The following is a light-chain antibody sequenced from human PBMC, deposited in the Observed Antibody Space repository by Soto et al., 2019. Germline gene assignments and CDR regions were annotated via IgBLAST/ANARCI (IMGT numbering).Light chain of an antibody. V-gene: IGKV3-15*01. CDR2: GAS. CDR3: QHYNAWPWT. CDR1: HSVSAS. J-gene: IGKJ1*01. Sequence: LMTQSPATLSVSPGERSTLSCRAIHSVSASLAWYQQKPGQAPRLLISGASTRAAGIPARFSGSGSGTDFTLTITSLQSEDFAVYYCQHYNAWPWTFGQGTKVDIK.